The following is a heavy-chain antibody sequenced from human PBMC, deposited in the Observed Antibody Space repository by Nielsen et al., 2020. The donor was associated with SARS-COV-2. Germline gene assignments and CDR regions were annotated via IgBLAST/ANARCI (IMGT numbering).Heavy chain of an antibody. J-gene: IGHJ3*02. CDR3: AKLPAFKMGSSDGFDI. CDR2: IWYDGSNK. Sequence: GGSLRLSCAASGFTFSSYGMHWVRQAPGKGLEWVAVIWYDGSNKYYADSVKGRFTISRDNSKNTLYLQMNSLRAEDTAVYYCAKLPAFKMGSSDGFDIWGQGTMVTVSS. V-gene: IGHV3-33*06. D-gene: IGHD5-24*01. CDR1: GFTFSSYG.